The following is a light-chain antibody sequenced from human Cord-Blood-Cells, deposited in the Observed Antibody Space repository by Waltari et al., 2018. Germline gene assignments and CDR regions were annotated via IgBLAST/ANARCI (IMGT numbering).Light chain of an antibody. J-gene: IGLJ2*01. CDR2: EVS. V-gene: IGLV2-14*01. Sequence: QSALTQPASVSGSPGPSITISCTGTSRDVGGYNYVSWYQQPPGKAPKLRIYEVSNRPSGVSNRFSGSKSGNTASLTISGLQAEDEADYYCSSYTSSSTLFGGGTKLTVL. CDR1: SRDVGGYNY. CDR3: SSYTSSSTL.